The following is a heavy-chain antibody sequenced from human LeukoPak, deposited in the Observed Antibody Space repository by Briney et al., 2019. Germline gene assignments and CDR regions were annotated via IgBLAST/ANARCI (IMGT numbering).Heavy chain of an antibody. J-gene: IGHJ4*02. CDR2: IYYSGST. D-gene: IGHD3-3*01. CDR3: ATQNTIFGVVKDGYYFDY. V-gene: IGHV4-31*03. CDR1: GGSISSGGYY. Sequence: PSQTLSLTCTVSGGSISSGGYYWSWIRQHPGKGLEWIGYIYYSGSTYYNPSLKSRVTISVDTSKNQLSLKLSSVTAADTAVYYCATQNTIFGVVKDGYYFDYWGQGTLVTVSS.